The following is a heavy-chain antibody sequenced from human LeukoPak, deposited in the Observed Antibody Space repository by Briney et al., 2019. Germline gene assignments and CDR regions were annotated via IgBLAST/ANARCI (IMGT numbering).Heavy chain of an antibody. CDR3: AKGRGYSDFGVDY. CDR1: GFTLSSHA. V-gene: IGHV3-23*01. CDR2: ISSSGTST. J-gene: IGHJ4*02. Sequence: GGSLRLSCAASGFTLSSHAMTWVRQAPGKGLEWVSVISSSGTSTYYADSVKGRFTISRDNSKNTLYLQMNSQSAEDTAVYYCAKGRGYSDFGVDYWGQGTLVTVSS. D-gene: IGHD5-12*01.